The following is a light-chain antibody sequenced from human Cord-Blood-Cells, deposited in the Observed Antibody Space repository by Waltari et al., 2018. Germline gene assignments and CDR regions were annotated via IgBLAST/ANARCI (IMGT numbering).Light chain of an antibody. V-gene: IGKV4-1*01. CDR1: QRILYSSNNKNY. J-gene: IGKJ1*01. CDR3: QQYYSTPPA. CDR2: WAS. Sequence: DIVMTQSPDSLAVFLGERSTITCKSSQRILYSSNNKNYLAWYQQKPGQPPKLLIYWASTRESGVPDRFSGSGSGTDFTLTISSLQAEDVAVYYCQQYYSTPPAFGQGTKVEIK.